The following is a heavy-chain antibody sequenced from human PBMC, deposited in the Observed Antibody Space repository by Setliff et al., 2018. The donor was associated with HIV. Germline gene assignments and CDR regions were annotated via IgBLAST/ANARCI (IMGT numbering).Heavy chain of an antibody. J-gene: IGHJ2*01. CDR2: INHSGST. Sequence: PSETLSLTCAVYGGSFSGYYWSWIRQPPGKGLEWIGEINHSGSTNYNPFLKSRVTISVDTSKNQFSLKLSSVTAADTAVYYCARQDYYYDSSGYYRWWEPFSWYFDLWGRGTLVTVSS. D-gene: IGHD3-22*01. CDR3: ARQDYYYDSSGYYRWWEPFSWYFDL. CDR1: GGSFSGYY. V-gene: IGHV4-34*01.